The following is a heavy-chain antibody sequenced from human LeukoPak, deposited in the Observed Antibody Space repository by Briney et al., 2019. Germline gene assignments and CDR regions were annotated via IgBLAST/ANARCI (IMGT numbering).Heavy chain of an antibody. CDR1: GGSISSSSYY. D-gene: IGHD3-10*01. Sequence: PSETLSLTCTVSGGSISSSSYYWGWIRQPPGKGLEWIGSIYYSGSTYYNPPLKSRVTISVDTSKNQFSLKLSSVTAADTAVYYCARIRQYPYGSGSYLAGGEYYWGQGTLVTVSS. V-gene: IGHV4-39*01. CDR2: IYYSGST. CDR3: ARIRQYPYGSGSYLAGGEYY. J-gene: IGHJ4*02.